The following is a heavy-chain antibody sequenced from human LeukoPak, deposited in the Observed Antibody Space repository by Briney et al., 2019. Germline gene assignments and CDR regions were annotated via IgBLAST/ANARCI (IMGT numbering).Heavy chain of an antibody. V-gene: IGHV4-39*07. CDR3: ARVYSSSYRPFDY. CDR1: GGSISSSSYY. J-gene: IGHJ4*02. CDR2: IYYSGST. D-gene: IGHD6-13*01. Sequence: PSETLSLTCTVSGGSISSSSYYWGWIRQPPGKGLEWIGSIYYSGSTYYNPSLKSRVTISVDTSENQFSLKLSSVTAADTAVYYCARVYSSSYRPFDYWGQGTLVTVSS.